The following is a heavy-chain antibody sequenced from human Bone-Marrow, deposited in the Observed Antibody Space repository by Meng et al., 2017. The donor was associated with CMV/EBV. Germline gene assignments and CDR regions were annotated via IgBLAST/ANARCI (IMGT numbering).Heavy chain of an antibody. CDR1: GYTFTSYG. J-gene: IGHJ6*04. D-gene: IGHD2-2*01. CDR3: ARDADIVVVPAAMPVYGMDV. V-gene: IGHV1-18*01. Sequence: ASVKVSCKASGYTFTSYGISWVRQAPGQGLEWMGWISAYNGNTNYAQKLQGRVTMTTDTSTSTAYMELRSLRSDDTAVYYCARDADIVVVPAAMPVYGMDVWGKGPTVPVSS. CDR2: ISAYNGNT.